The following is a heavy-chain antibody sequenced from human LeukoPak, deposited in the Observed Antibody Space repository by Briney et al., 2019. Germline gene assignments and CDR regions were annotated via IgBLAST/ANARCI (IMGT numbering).Heavy chain of an antibody. Sequence: GGSLRLSCAASGFTFSSYWMHWVRQAPGKGLVWVSRINSDGSSTSYADSVKGRFTISRDNAKNTLYLQMNSLRAEDTAVYYCARDQPLDYYDSSGYYSNWGQGTLVTVSS. J-gene: IGHJ4*02. D-gene: IGHD3-22*01. CDR1: GFTFSSYW. V-gene: IGHV3-74*01. CDR3: ARDQPLDYYDSSGYYSN. CDR2: INSDGSST.